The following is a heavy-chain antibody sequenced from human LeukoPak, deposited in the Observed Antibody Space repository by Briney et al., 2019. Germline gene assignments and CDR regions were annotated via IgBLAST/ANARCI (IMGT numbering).Heavy chain of an antibody. J-gene: IGHJ1*01. CDR1: GVTFSRYW. D-gene: IGHD3-22*01. CDR2: IKSDGKT. V-gene: IGHV3-74*01. CDR3: ARAPSEVGGYYPEYFRH. Sequence: GGSLRLSCEASGVTFSRYWMYWVRQAPGKGLVWVSRIKSDGKTNYADSVKGRFTISRDNAKNTVSLQMDSLRAEDTGVYYCARAPSEVGGYYPEYFRHWGQGTLVTVSS.